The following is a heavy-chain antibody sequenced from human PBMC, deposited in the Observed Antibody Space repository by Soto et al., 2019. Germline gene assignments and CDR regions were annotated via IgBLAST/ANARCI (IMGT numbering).Heavy chain of an antibody. J-gene: IGHJ6*03. CDR1: GFTFDDYA. D-gene: IGHD6-13*01. CDR3: AKGAAADPYYYYYYMDV. Sequence: GGSLRLSCAASGFTFDDYAMHWVRQAPGKGLEWVSGISWNSGSIGYADSVKGRFTISRDNAKNSLYLQMNSLRAEDTALYYCAKGAAADPYYYYYYMDVWGKGTTVTVSS. V-gene: IGHV3-9*01. CDR2: ISWNSGSI.